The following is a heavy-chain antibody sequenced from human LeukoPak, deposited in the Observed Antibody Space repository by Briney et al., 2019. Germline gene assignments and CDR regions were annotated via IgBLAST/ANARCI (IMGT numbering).Heavy chain of an antibody. Sequence: ASVKVTCKASGGTFISYAISWVRQAPGQGLEGMGGIIPIFGTANYEQKFQGRVTITADESTSTAYMELSSLRSEDTAVYYCERAIVVVPAALWAFDIWGQGKMVTVSS. CDR1: GGTFISYA. CDR3: ERAIVVVPAALWAFDI. V-gene: IGHV1-69*13. D-gene: IGHD2-2*01. CDR2: IIPIFGTA. J-gene: IGHJ3*02.